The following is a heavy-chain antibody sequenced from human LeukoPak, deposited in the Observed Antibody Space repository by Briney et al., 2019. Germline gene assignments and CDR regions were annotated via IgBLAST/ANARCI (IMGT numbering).Heavy chain of an antibody. V-gene: IGHV4-39*07. CDR3: ARGGAAREYGMDV. Sequence: SETLSLTCTVSGGSISSSSSYWGWIRQPPGKGLEWIGEINHSGSTNYNPSLKSRVTISVDTSKNQFSLKLSSVTAADTAVYYCARGGAAREYGMDVRGQGTTVTVSS. J-gene: IGHJ6*02. CDR2: INHSGST. CDR1: GGSISSSSSY. D-gene: IGHD6-6*01.